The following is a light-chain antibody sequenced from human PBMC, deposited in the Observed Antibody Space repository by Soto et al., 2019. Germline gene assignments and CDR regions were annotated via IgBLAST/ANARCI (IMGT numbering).Light chain of an antibody. J-gene: IGKJ2*01. CDR2: GAS. CDR1: QSVRND. CDR3: QRYDISPFP. V-gene: IGKV3-20*01. Sequence: EIVLTQSPATLSLSPGERATLSCRASQSVRNDLVWYQQKPGQAPRLLIYGASSRATGIPDRFSGSGSGTDFTLTISRLEPEDFAVYYCQRYDISPFPFGQGTKLEIK.